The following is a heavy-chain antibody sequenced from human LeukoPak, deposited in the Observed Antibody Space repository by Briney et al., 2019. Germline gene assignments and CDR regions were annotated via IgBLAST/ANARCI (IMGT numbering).Heavy chain of an antibody. CDR3: ARVQQLGQGFHY. CDR2: TYYRSKWYN. J-gene: IGHJ4*02. Sequence: SQTLSLTCAISGDSVSNNNVAWNWDRQSPSRGLGWLGRTYYRSKWYNDYAVSVKSRITITPDTSKNQVSLQLSSVSLEDTAIYFCARVQQLGQGFHYWGQGTLVTVSS. V-gene: IGHV6-1*01. D-gene: IGHD6-13*01. CDR1: GDSVSNNNVA.